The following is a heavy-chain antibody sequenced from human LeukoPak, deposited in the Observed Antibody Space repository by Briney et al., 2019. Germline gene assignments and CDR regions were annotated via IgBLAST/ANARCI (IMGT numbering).Heavy chain of an antibody. Sequence: QPGGSLRLSCAASGFTFSSYWMSWVRQAPGKGLEWVANIKQDGSEKYYVDSVKGRFTISRDNAKNSLYLQMNSLRAEDTAVYYCARRNRITIFGVVIIEGGAFDIWGQGTMVTVSS. CDR3: ARRNRITIFGVVIIEGGAFDI. V-gene: IGHV3-7*01. CDR2: IKQDGSEK. D-gene: IGHD3-3*01. J-gene: IGHJ3*02. CDR1: GFTFSSYW.